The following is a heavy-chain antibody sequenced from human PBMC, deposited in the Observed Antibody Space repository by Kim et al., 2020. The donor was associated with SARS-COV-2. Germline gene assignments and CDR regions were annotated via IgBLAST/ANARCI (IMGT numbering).Heavy chain of an antibody. J-gene: IGHJ5*02. CDR3: ARHLVRGGDWFDP. V-gene: IGHV4-39*01. Sequence: YYSPSLRSRVTISVDTTKTHFSLKLTSVTAAATGVYYCARHLVRGGDWFDPWGQGTLVTVSS. D-gene: IGHD3-10*01.